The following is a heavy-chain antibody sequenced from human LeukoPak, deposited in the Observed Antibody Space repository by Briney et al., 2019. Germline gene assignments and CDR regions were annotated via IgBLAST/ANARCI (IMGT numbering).Heavy chain of an antibody. D-gene: IGHD6-19*01. Sequence: SETLSLTCTVSSGSISSSSYYWGWIRQAPGKGLEWIGSIYNSGSTHYNPSLKSRVTISVDMSKNQFSLKMSSVTAADTAVYYCARDDIAVAGDYWGQGALVTVSS. J-gene: IGHJ4*02. CDR1: SGSISSSSYY. CDR3: ARDDIAVAGDY. V-gene: IGHV4-39*07. CDR2: IYNSGST.